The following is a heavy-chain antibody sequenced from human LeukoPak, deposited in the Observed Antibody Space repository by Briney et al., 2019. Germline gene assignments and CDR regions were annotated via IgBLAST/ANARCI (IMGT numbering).Heavy chain of an antibody. Sequence: PSETLSLTCAVYGGSFSGYYWSWIRQPPGKGLEWIGEINHSGSTNYNPSLKSRVTISVETSKNQFSLKLSSVTAADTAVYYCARVGVTTPYYWGQGTLVTVSS. J-gene: IGHJ4*02. CDR2: INHSGST. D-gene: IGHD4-17*01. CDR3: ARVGVTTPYY. V-gene: IGHV4-34*01. CDR1: GGSFSGYY.